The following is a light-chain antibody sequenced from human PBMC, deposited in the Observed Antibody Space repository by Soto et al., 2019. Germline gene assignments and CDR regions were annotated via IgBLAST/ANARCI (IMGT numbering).Light chain of an antibody. CDR3: QQLNSYPRT. V-gene: IGKV1-9*01. J-gene: IGKJ1*01. Sequence: DIQLTQSPSVLSASVGYRVTITCRASPGINSYLAWYQQKPGKVPKLLIYAASTLHSGVPSRFSGSGSGTEFTLTISSLQPEDFATYYCQQLNSYPRTFGQGTKVEIK. CDR1: PGINSY. CDR2: AAS.